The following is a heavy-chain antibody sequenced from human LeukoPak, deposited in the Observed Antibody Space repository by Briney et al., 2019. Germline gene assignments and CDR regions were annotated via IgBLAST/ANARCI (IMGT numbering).Heavy chain of an antibody. CDR3: ARYIRGPDYYIDV. Sequence: SETLSLTCTASGGSLSSDYWSWIRQPPGKGLEWIGYVSYSGSTNYNPSLNSRLTISLDTSKTRFSLKLSPVTAADTAKYFCARYIRGPDYYIDVWGRGTTVTVSS. D-gene: IGHD1-14*01. CDR1: GGSLSSDY. CDR2: VSYSGST. J-gene: IGHJ6*03. V-gene: IGHV4-59*01.